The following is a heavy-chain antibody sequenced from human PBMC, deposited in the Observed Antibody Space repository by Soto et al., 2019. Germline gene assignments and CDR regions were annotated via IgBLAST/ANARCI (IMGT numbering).Heavy chain of an antibody. CDR1: GFTFSSYW. D-gene: IGHD3-10*01. Sequence: EVQLVESGGVLVQPGGSLRLSCTTSGFTFSSYWIHWVRQAPGKGLDWVSRINTDGSITTYADSVKGRFTISRDNAKSTLYLQMNSLRAEDTAMYYCARAGSYRFDYWGQGTLVTVSS. J-gene: IGHJ4*02. CDR2: INTDGSIT. CDR3: ARAGSYRFDY. V-gene: IGHV3-74*03.